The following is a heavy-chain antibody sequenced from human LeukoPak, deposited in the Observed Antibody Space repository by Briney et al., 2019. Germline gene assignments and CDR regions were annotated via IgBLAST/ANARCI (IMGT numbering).Heavy chain of an antibody. J-gene: IGHJ3*02. CDR2: IFYTGLT. V-gene: IGHV4-39*01. Sequence: SETLSLTCTVSGGSISSSTNYWGWIRQPPGKGLECIGSIFYTGLTYYSPSLKSRVTISIDTSRNQFSLKLTSVTAADTGVFYCARRGLATDDAFDIWGQGTVVTVSS. CDR3: ARRGLATDDAFDI. CDR1: GGSISSSTNY. D-gene: IGHD3/OR15-3a*01.